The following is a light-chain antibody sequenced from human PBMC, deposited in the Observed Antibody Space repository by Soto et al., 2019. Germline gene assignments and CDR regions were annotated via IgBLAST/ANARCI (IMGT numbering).Light chain of an antibody. V-gene: IGKV4-1*01. CDR2: WAS. J-gene: IGKJ1*01. CDR1: QSVLYSSNNKNY. Sequence: DIVMTQSQDSLAVSLGERATINCKSSQSVLYSSNNKNYLAWYQQKPGQPPKLLIYWASTRESGVPDRFSGSWSGTDFTLTISSLQAEDVAVYYCQQYYSTPLTFGQGTKVEIK. CDR3: QQYYSTPLT.